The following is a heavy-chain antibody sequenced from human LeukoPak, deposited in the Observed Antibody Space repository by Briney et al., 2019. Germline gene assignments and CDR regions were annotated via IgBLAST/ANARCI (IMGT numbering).Heavy chain of an antibody. V-gene: IGHV4-34*01. CDR2: INLGGST. CDR1: GGSFSGYY. D-gene: IGHD3-3*01. CDR3: ARGPRVTIFKVVILNDDAFDL. Sequence: SETLSLTCAVYGGSFSGYYWSWIRQPPGKGLEWIGEINLGGSTNYNPSLKSRATISIDTSKIQFSLKLSAVTAADTAVYYCARGPRVTIFKVVILNDDAFDLWGQGTMVTVSS. J-gene: IGHJ3*01.